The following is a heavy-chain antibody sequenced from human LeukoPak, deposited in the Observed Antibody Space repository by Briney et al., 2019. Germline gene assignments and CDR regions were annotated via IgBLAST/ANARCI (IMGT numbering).Heavy chain of an antibody. Sequence: GGSLRLSCAASGFAFSSSWMSWVRQAPGKGLEWVANIKHDGSEKYYVDPVKGRFTISRDNAKNSLFLQMNSLRAEDTAVYYCASRLRWPNFDYWGQGTLVTVSS. J-gene: IGHJ4*02. V-gene: IGHV3-7*01. D-gene: IGHD4-23*01. CDR2: IKHDGSEK. CDR3: ASRLRWPNFDY. CDR1: GFAFSSSW.